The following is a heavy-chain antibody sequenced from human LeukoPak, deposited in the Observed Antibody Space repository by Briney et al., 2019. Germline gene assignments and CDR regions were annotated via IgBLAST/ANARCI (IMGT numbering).Heavy chain of an antibody. CDR2: INHSGST. V-gene: IGHV4-34*01. CDR3: ARLPLTFLIAAQTYVDY. Sequence: SETLSLTCAVYGGSFSGYYWSWIRQPPGKGLEWIGEINHSGSTNYNPSLKSRVTISVDTSKNQFSLKLSSVTAADTAVYYCARLPLTFLIAAQTYVDYWGQGTLVTVSS. J-gene: IGHJ4*02. CDR1: GGSFSGYY. D-gene: IGHD6-6*01.